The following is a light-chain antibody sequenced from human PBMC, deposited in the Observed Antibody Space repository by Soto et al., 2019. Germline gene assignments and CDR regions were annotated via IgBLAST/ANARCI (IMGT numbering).Light chain of an antibody. CDR3: SSYTSSSTPYV. CDR1: SSDVGGYNY. V-gene: IGLV2-14*01. J-gene: IGLJ1*01. Sequence: QSALTQPASVSGSPGQSITISCTGTSSDVGGYNYVSWYQQHPGKAPKLMIYDVSNRPSGVSNRLSGSKSGNSASLTICRLQAEDEADYYCSSYTSSSTPYVFGTGTKLTVL. CDR2: DVS.